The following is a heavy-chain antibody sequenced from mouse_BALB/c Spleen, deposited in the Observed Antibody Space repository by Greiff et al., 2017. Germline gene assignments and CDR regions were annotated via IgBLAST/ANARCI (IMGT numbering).Heavy chain of an antibody. CDR2: INPGSGGT. CDR1: GYAFTNYL. V-gene: IGHV1-54*01. CDR3: ARSDGCYPY. Sequence: QVQLQQSGAELVRPGPSVKVSCKASGYAFTNYLIEWVKQRPGQGLEWIGVINPGSGGTNYNEKFKGKATLTADKSSSTAYMQLSSLTSDDTAVYFCARSDGCYPYWGQGTLVTVSA. D-gene: IGHD2-3*01. J-gene: IGHJ3*01.